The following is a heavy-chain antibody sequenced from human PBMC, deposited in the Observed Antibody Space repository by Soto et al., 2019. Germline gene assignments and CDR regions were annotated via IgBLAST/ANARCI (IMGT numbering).Heavy chain of an antibody. Sequence: EVQLLESGGDLVQPGGSLRLSCVASGFTFSNDDLSWVRQASGKGLEWVSAITAGGFNTYYADSVKGRFTISRDNSKNPLYLQMNSLRAEDTAVYYCVKNIGGFSGYANFDYWGQGTLVSVSS. J-gene: IGHJ4*02. CDR3: VKNIGGFSGYANFDY. CDR1: GFTFSNDD. CDR2: ITAGGFNT. D-gene: IGHD5-12*01. V-gene: IGHV3-23*01.